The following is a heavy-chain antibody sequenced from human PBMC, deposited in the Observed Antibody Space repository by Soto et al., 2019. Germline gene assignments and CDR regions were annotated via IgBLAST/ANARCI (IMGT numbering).Heavy chain of an antibody. J-gene: IGHJ4*02. CDR2: ISSSGSTI. Sequence: PGGSLRLSCAASGFTFSSYEMNWVRQAPGKGLEWVSYISSSGSTIYYADSVKGRFTISRDNAKNSLYLQMNSLRAEDTAVYYCARSYYDILTGYRTSTLFDYWGQGTLVTVSS. CDR3: ARSYYDILTGYRTSTLFDY. V-gene: IGHV3-48*03. D-gene: IGHD3-9*01. CDR1: GFTFSSYE.